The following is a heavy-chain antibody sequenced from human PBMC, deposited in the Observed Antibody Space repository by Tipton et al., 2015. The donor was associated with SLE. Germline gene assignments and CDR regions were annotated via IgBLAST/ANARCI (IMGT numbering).Heavy chain of an antibody. CDR1: GFIVRTNY. CDR3: ARDFWGLGRT. D-gene: IGHD3-16*01. V-gene: IGHV3-66*02. Sequence: SLRLSCAASGFIVRTNYMTWVRQAPGKGLEWCSTMNSEETTYYADSVKGRFTVYSDNSENTLYFQMNRLRTEDTAMYYCARDFWGLGRTWGQCALVTVSS. CDR2: MNSEETT. J-gene: IGHJ1*01.